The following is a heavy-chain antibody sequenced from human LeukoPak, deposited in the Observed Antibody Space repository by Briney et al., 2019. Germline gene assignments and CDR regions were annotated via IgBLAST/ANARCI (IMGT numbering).Heavy chain of an antibody. V-gene: IGHV4-34*01. CDR1: GGSISSHY. CDR3: ARAPSIVGATGGY. Sequence: PSETLSLTCTVSGGSISSHYWSWIRQPPGKGLEWIGEINHSGSTNYNPSLKSRVTISVDTSKNQFSLKLSSVTAADTAVYYCARAPSIVGATGGYWGQGTLVTVSS. J-gene: IGHJ4*02. CDR2: INHSGST. D-gene: IGHD1-26*01.